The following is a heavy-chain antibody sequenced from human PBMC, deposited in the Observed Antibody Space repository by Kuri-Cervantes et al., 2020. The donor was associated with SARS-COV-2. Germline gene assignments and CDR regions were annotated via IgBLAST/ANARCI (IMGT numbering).Heavy chain of an antibody. CDR2: ISYDGSNK. CDR1: GFTFSSYG. D-gene: IGHD3-22*01. CDR3: AKGGDMIVVVILRY. J-gene: IGHJ4*02. V-gene: IGHV3-30*18. Sequence: GESLKISCAASGFTFSSYGMHWVRQAPGKGVELVAVISYDGSNKYYADSVKGRFTIPRDHSKNTLYQQMNSLRAEDTAVYYCAKGGDMIVVVILRYWGQGTLVTVSS.